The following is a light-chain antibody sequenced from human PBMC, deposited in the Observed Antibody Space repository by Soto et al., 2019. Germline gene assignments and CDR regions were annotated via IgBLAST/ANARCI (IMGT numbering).Light chain of an antibody. CDR2: DAS. J-gene: IGKJ2*02. CDR3: QHRGT. CDR1: QDISNY. Sequence: DIQMTQSPSSLSASIGNRVTITCQASQDISNYLNWYQQKSGKAPKLLIYDASNLETGVPSRFSGSGSGTDFTFTINSLQPEDIATYYCQHRGTFGQGTKPESK. V-gene: IGKV1-33*01.